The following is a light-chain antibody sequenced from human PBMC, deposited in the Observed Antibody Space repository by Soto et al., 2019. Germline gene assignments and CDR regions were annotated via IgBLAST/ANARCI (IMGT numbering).Light chain of an antibody. CDR2: DAS. CDR1: QGVSSY. CDR3: QQRSNWLT. J-gene: IGKJ4*01. V-gene: IGKV3-11*01. Sequence: DIVLTQSPATLSLSPGERATLSCRASQGVSSYLAWYQQKPGQAPPLLIYDASNRATGIPARFSGSGSGTDFTLTISSLEAEDFAVYYCQQRSNWLTFGGGTKVEIK.